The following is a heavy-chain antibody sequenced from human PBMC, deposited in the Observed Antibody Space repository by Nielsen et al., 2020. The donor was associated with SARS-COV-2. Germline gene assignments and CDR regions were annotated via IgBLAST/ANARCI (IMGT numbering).Heavy chain of an antibody. D-gene: IGHD6-19*01. CDR3: AGSGSGWYNFDS. Sequence: ASVKVSCKAPGYRFSVYYMHWVRQAPGQGPEWMGRINPNSGGPNYAQKFQGRVTMTWDTSISTAYMELSGLKSDDTAVFYCAGSGSGWYNFDSWGQGTLVTVSS. J-gene: IGHJ4*02. CDR2: INPNSGGP. V-gene: IGHV1-2*06. CDR1: GYRFSVYY.